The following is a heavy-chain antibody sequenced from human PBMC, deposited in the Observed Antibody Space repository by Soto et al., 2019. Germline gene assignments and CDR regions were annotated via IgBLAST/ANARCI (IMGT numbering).Heavy chain of an antibody. V-gene: IGHV3-23*01. D-gene: IGHD6-19*01. CDR1: GFTFSNYA. CDR3: ARRSSGWYFDY. Sequence: SLRLSCAASGFTFSNYAMNWVRQAPGKGLEWVSVISGSGGSTYYADSVKGRFTISRDNSKNTLYLQMNSLRAEDTAVYYCARRSSGWYFDYWGQGTLVTVSS. CDR2: ISGSGGST. J-gene: IGHJ4*02.